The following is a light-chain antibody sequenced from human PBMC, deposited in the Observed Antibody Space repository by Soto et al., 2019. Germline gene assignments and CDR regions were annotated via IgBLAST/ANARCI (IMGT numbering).Light chain of an antibody. Sequence: EIVIAQSPAPPSVSPGERATLSCRASQSISSNLAWYQQKPGQAPRLLMFRTSSRATGFPARFSGSGSGTEFNLTISSLQSEDFGVYYCQQYNNWPRATFGGGTKVDIK. J-gene: IGKJ4*01. CDR1: QSISSN. CDR2: RTS. CDR3: QQYNNWPRAT. V-gene: IGKV3-15*01.